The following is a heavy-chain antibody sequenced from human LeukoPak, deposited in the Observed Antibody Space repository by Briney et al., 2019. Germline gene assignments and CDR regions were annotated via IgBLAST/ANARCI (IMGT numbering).Heavy chain of an antibody. D-gene: IGHD3-22*01. V-gene: IGHV5-51*01. J-gene: IGHJ4*02. CDR1: GYSFTSYW. CDR2: IYPGDSDT. Sequence: KDGESLKISCKGSGYSFTSYWIGWVRQMPGKGLEWMGIIYPGDSDTRYSPSFQGQVTISADKSISTAYLQWSSLKASDTAMYYCARYCYDSSGYYSADYWGQGTLVTVSS. CDR3: ARYCYDSSGYYSADY.